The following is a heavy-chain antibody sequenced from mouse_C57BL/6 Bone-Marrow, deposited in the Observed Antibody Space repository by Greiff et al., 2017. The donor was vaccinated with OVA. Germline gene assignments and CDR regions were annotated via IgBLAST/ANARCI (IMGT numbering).Heavy chain of an antibody. CDR1: GYSITSGYY. Sequence: EVQLQESGPGLVKPSQSLSLTCSVTGYSITSGYYWNWIRQFPGNKLEWMGYISYDGSNNYNPSLKNRISITRDTSKNQFFLKLNSVTTEDTATYYCARDRGLGPLWYFDVWGTGTTVTVSS. CDR3: ARDRGLGPLWYFDV. J-gene: IGHJ1*03. D-gene: IGHD4-1*01. V-gene: IGHV3-6*01. CDR2: ISYDGSN.